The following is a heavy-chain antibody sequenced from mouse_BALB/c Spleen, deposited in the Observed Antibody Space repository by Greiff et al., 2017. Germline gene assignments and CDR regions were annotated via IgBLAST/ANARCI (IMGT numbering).Heavy chain of an antibody. CDR1: GFTFSSYG. D-gene: IGHD3-1*01. J-gene: IGHJ2*01. V-gene: IGHV5-6-3*01. CDR2: INSNGGST. Sequence: EVQRVESGGGLVQPGGSLKLSCAASGFTFSSYGMSWVRQTPDKRLELVATINSNGGSTYYPDSVKGRFTISRDNAKNTLYLQMSSLKSEDTAMYYCARTGGYSYFDYWGQGTTLTVSS. CDR3: ARTGGYSYFDY.